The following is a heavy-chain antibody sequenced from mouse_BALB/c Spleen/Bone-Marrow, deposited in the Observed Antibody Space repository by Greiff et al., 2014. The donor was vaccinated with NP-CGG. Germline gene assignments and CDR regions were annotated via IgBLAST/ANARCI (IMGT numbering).Heavy chain of an antibody. J-gene: IGHJ3*01. Sequence: EVQLQQSGAELVRPGALVKLSCKASGFNIKDYYIHWVKQRPEQGLEWIGWIDPENANTIYDPNFQGKASLTADTSSNTAYLQLSSLTSEDTAVYYCTRTMDGNYGFAYWGQGTLVTVSA. CDR2: IDPENANT. CDR1: GFNIKDYY. CDR3: TRTMDGNYGFAY. D-gene: IGHD2-1*01. V-gene: IGHV14-1*02.